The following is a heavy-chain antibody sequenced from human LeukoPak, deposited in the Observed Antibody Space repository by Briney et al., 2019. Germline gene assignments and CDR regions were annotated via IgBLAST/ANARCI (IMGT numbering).Heavy chain of an antibody. CDR2: ISGSGGST. CDR3: AKERIVVVHTNDFDY. J-gene: IGHJ4*02. D-gene: IGHD3-22*01. V-gene: IGHV3-23*01. Sequence: GGSLRLSCAASGFTVSSNYMSWVRQAPGKGLEWVSAISGSGGSTYYADSVKGRFTISRDNSKNTLYLQMNSLRAEDTAVYYCAKERIVVVHTNDFDYWGQGTLVTVSS. CDR1: GFTVSSNY.